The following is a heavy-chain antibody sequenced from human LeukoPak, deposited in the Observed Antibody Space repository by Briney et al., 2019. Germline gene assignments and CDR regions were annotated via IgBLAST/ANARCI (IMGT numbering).Heavy chain of an antibody. J-gene: IGHJ4*02. CDR1: GSSFTSYW. Sequence: GESLQISCKGSGSSFTSYWIGWARQLPGKGLEWMGIIYPGDSDTRYSPSFQGQVTISADKSISTAYLQWSSLKASDTAMYYCARPSGYAEYYFDYWGQGTLVTVSS. D-gene: IGHD5-12*01. CDR3: ARPSGYAEYYFDY. V-gene: IGHV5-51*01. CDR2: IYPGDSDT.